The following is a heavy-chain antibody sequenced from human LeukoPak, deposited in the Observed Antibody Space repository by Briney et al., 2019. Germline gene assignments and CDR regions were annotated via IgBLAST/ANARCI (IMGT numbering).Heavy chain of an antibody. D-gene: IGHD6-19*01. CDR3: ALIAVAGTSSYFDY. V-gene: IGHV3-48*02. J-gene: IGHJ4*02. CDR2: ISSSSSTI. CDR1: GFTFSSYS. Sequence: PGGSLRLSCAASGFTFSSYSMNWVRQAPVKGLEWVSYISSSSSTIYYADSVKGRFTISRDNAKNSLYLQMNSLRDEDTAVYFCALIAVAGTSSYFDYWGQGTLVTVSS.